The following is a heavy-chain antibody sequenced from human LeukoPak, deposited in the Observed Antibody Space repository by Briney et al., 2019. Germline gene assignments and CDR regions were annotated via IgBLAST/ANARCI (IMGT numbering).Heavy chain of an antibody. CDR1: GGTFISCA. V-gene: IGHV1-69*04. J-gene: IGHJ4*02. D-gene: IGHD3-10*01. CDR2: IIPILGIA. Sequence: GASVKVSCKASGGTFISCAISWVRQAPGQGLEWMGRIIPILGIANYAQKFQGRVTITADKSTSTAYMELSSLRSEDTAVYYCAVLGGEFLDYWGQGTLVTVSS. CDR3: AVLGGEFLDY.